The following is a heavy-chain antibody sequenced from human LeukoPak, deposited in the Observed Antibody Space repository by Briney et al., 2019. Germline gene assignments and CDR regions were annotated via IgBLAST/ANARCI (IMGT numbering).Heavy chain of an antibody. D-gene: IGHD3-22*01. CDR3: ARSRTPRDYYDSSGYFEFNY. Sequence: SVKVSCKASGGTFSSYAISWVRQAPGQGLEWMGGIIPIFGTANYAQKFQGRVTITADKSTSTAYMELSSLRSEDTAVYYCARSRTPRDYYDSSGYFEFNYWGQGTLVTVSS. CDR2: IIPIFGTA. V-gene: IGHV1-69*06. J-gene: IGHJ4*02. CDR1: GGTFSSYA.